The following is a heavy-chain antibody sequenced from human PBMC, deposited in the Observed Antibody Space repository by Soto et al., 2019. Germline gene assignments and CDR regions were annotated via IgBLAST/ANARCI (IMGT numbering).Heavy chain of an antibody. CDR1: GGSNSSGDYY. CDR3: ARSMVRGGWFDP. V-gene: IGHV4-30-4*01. CDR2: IYHSGRD. D-gene: IGHD3-10*01. Sequence: SETLSLTCTVSGGSNSSGDYYWSWIRQVPGKGLQWIGYIYHSGRDYYEPSLKSRATISIDTSKNQFSLKLSSVTAADTAVYYCARSMVRGGWFDPWGQGTLVTVS. J-gene: IGHJ5*02.